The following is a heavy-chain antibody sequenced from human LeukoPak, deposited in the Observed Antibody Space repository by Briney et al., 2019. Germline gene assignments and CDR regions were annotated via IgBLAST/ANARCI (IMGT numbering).Heavy chain of an antibody. V-gene: IGHV3-23*01. Sequence: GGSLRLSCAASGFTFSSYAMSWVRQAPGKGLEWVSAISGSGGSTYYADSVKGRFTISRDNSKNTPYLQMNSLRAEDTAVYYCAKYYYYDSSGYQDYWGQGTLVTVSS. CDR1: GFTFSSYA. CDR3: AKYYYYDSSGYQDY. D-gene: IGHD3-22*01. J-gene: IGHJ4*02. CDR2: ISGSGGST.